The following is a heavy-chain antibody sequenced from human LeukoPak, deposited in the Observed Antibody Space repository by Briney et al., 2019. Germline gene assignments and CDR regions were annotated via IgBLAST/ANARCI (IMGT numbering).Heavy chain of an antibody. CDR2: IYYSGST. CDR3: ARHGGVVRGQGSDAFDI. D-gene: IGHD3-10*01. CDR1: GGSISSSSYY. V-gene: IGHV4-39*01. Sequence: SETLSLTCTVSGGSISSSSYYWGWIRQPPRKGLEWIGSIYYSGSTYYNPSLKSRVTISVDKSKNQFSLKLTSVTAADTAVYYCARHGGVVRGQGSDAFDIWGQGTMVTVSS. J-gene: IGHJ3*02.